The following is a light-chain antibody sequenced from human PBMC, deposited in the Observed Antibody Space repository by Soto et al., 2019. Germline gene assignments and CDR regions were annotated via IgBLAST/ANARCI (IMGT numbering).Light chain of an antibody. CDR2: DVS. J-gene: IGLJ1*01. CDR1: SSDVGAYNY. Sequence: QSVLTQPRSVSGSPGQSVTISCTGTSSDVGAYNYVSWYQQHPGKAPKLMISDVSKRPSGVPDRFSGSKSGNTASLTISGLQAEDEADYYCCSYAGSYTFPYVFGTGTKVTVL. CDR3: CSYAGSYTFPYV. V-gene: IGLV2-11*01.